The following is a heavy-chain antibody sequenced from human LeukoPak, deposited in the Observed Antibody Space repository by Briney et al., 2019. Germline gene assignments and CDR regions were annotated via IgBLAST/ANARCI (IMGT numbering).Heavy chain of an antibody. CDR1: GFTFSTYA. J-gene: IGHJ6*03. V-gene: IGHV3-23*01. Sequence: GGSLRLSCAASGFTFSTYAMNWVRQAPGKGLEWVSTINHNGGNTYYADSVKGRFTFSRDNSKNTLYLQMNSLRAEDTAVYYCAKGKKLATRPYYMDVWGKGTTVIVSS. CDR2: INHNGGNT. CDR3: AKGKKLATRPYYMDV. D-gene: IGHD4-23*01.